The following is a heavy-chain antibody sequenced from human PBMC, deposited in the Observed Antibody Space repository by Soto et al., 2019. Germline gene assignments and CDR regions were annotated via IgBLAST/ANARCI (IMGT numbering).Heavy chain of an antibody. J-gene: IGHJ2*01. Sequence: QVQLQESGPGLVKPSGTLSLTCAVSGGSISSSNWWSWVRQPPGKGLEWIGEIYHSGSTNYNPSLKRRVTISVDKSKNQFSLKLSSVTAADTAVYYCARDCEAAGPHTYWYFDLWGRGTLVTVSS. D-gene: IGHD6-13*01. CDR2: IYHSGST. CDR3: ARDCEAAGPHTYWYFDL. CDR1: GGSISSSNW. V-gene: IGHV4-4*02.